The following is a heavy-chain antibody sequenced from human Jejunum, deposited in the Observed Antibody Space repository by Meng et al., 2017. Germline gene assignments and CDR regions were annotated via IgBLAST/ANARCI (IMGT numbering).Heavy chain of an antibody. CDR1: GCTFSSYE. Sequence: GESLKISCAASGCTFSSYEMNWVRQAPGKGLEWVSYIYSSGTTIYYADSVKGRFTISRDNAKNSLYLQMNSLRAEDTAVYYCARGRSYHEPSDYWGQGTLVTVSS. V-gene: IGHV3-48*03. CDR2: IYSSGTTI. J-gene: IGHJ4*02. CDR3: ARGRSYHEPSDY.